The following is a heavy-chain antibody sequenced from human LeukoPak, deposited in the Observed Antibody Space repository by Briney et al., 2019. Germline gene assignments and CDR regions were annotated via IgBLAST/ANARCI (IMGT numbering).Heavy chain of an antibody. CDR3: ARVFDSSGWYGVDDY. CDR2: ISTYNDNT. D-gene: IGHD6-19*01. Sequence: ASVKVSCKASGYIFTSYDISWVRQAPGQGLEWMGWISTYNDNTNYPQKFQGRVTLTTDTSTSTTYMELRSLRSDDTAVYYCARVFDSSGWYGVDDYWGQGTLVTVSS. V-gene: IGHV1-18*01. J-gene: IGHJ4*02. CDR1: GYIFTSYD.